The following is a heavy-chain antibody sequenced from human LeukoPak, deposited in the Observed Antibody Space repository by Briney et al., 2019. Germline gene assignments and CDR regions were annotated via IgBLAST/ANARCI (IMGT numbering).Heavy chain of an antibody. J-gene: IGHJ4*02. Sequence: GAPVKVSCKASRGTFSSYAISWVRQAPGQGLEWMGGIIPIFGTANYAQKFQGRVTITADKSTSTAYMELSSLRSEDTAVYYCARARADPVGIYYFDYWGQGTLVTVSS. CDR1: RGTFSSYA. CDR3: ARARADPVGIYYFDY. CDR2: IIPIFGTA. D-gene: IGHD1-26*01. V-gene: IGHV1-69*06.